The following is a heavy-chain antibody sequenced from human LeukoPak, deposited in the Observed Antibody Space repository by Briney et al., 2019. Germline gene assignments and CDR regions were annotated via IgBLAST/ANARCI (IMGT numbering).Heavy chain of an antibody. Sequence: GGSLRLSCAASGFTVSSNYMTWVRQAPGKGLEWVSVIYSGDSTNYADSVKGRFTISRDNTWNTLFLQMNSLRDEDTAVYYCAREFRDAFDVWGQGTRVTVSS. CDR1: GFTVSSNY. CDR3: AREFRDAFDV. CDR2: IYSGDST. D-gene: IGHD3-10*01. J-gene: IGHJ3*01. V-gene: IGHV3-53*01.